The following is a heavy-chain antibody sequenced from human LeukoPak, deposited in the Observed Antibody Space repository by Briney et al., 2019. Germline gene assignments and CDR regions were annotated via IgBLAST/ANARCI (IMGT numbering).Heavy chain of an antibody. CDR3: ARDRSAAPADY. D-gene: IGHD6-13*01. V-gene: IGHV4-59*13. Sequence: PSETLSLTCTVSGGSITNNYWAWIRQPPGKGLEWIGHTHDSGNSNYNPSLRSRVTISIDTSKNQFSLKLTSVTAADTAVYYCARDRSAAPADYWGQGTLVTVSS. CDR1: GGSITNNY. CDR2: THDSGNS. J-gene: IGHJ4*02.